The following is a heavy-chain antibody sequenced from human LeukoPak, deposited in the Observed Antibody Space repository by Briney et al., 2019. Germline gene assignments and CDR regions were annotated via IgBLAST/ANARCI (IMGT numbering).Heavy chain of an antibody. Sequence: PSETPSLTCTVSGVSVTSGTYYWSWIRQPPGKGLEWIGYIYYSGTTTYNPSLKSRVTISLDTSKNQFSLKLSSVTAADTAVYYCARVDPLWVPDYWGQGTLVTVSS. D-gene: IGHD4/OR15-4a*01. J-gene: IGHJ4*02. V-gene: IGHV4-61*01. CDR1: GVSVTSGTYY. CDR2: IYYSGTT. CDR3: ARVDPLWVPDY.